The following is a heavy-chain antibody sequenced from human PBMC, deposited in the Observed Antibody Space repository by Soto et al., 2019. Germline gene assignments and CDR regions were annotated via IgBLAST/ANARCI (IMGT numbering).Heavy chain of an antibody. Sequence: EVQLLESGGGLVQPGGSLRLSCAASRFTFSSYAMSWVRQAPGKGLEWVSTVSGSGGSTDYADSVKGRFTSSRDNSKNTLYLQMNSLRAEDTAVYYCAKDGYSSGWFTDSWGQGTLVTVSS. V-gene: IGHV3-23*01. CDR3: AKDGYSSGWFTDS. CDR2: VSGSGGST. D-gene: IGHD6-19*01. J-gene: IGHJ4*02. CDR1: RFTFSSYA.